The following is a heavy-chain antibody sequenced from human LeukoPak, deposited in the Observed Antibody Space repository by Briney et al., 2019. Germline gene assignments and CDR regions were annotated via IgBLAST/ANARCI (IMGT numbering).Heavy chain of an antibody. CDR2: ISGSGGST. D-gene: IGHD1-26*01. CDR3: AKTSLAARTYNNWFDP. V-gene: IGHV3-23*01. CDR1: GFTFSSYA. Sequence: GGSLRLSCAASGFTFSSYAMSWVRQAPGKGLEWVSAISGSGGSTYYADSVKGRFTISRDNSKNTLYLQMNSLRAEDTAVYYCAKTSLAARTYNNWFDPWGQGTLVTVSS. J-gene: IGHJ5*02.